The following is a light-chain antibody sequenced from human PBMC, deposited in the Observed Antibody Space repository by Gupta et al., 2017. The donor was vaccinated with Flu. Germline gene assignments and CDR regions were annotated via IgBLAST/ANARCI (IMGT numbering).Light chain of an antibody. V-gene: IGLV2-23*01. J-gene: IGLJ1*01. Sequence: QSALTQPASVTGSPGQSITSSCTGTSRDLDLVSWYQQQPGKAPILMIYEGTEGPQGVSTRFSGSKDGKKNYPTVSGLRADYESEYYCCEYIGVGFLGTGTKV. CDR2: EGT. CDR1: SRDLDL. CDR3: CEYIGVGF.